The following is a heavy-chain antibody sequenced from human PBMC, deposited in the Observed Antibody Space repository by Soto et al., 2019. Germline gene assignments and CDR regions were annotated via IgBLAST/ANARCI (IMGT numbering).Heavy chain of an antibody. Sequence: SETLSLTCTVSGGSISSSNYYWGWIRRPPGKGLESIGIIYYSGNTNYNPSLKSRVTISVDTSKNQFSLKLSSVTAADTAVYYCARRSSSWWWFDPWGQGTLVTVSS. CDR2: IYYSGNT. CDR1: GGSISSSNYY. J-gene: IGHJ5*02. V-gene: IGHV4-39*01. D-gene: IGHD6-13*01. CDR3: ARRSSSWWWFDP.